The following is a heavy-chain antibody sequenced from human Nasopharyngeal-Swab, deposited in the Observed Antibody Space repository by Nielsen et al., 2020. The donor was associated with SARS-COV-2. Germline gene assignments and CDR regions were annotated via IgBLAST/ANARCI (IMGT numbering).Heavy chain of an antibody. V-gene: IGHV3-73*01. J-gene: IGHJ6*02. Sequence: ERQMPGKGLGWVGRIRSKANSYATAYAASVKGRFTISRDDSKNTAYLQMNSLKTEDTAVYYCTRALEGSGPSSYYGMDVWGQGTTVTVSS. CDR2: IRSKANSYAT. D-gene: IGHD3-10*01. CDR3: TRALEGSGPSSYYGMDV.